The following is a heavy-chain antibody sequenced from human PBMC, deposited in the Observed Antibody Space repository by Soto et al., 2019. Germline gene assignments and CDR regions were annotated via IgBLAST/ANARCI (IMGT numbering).Heavy chain of an antibody. V-gene: IGHV1-2*04. J-gene: IGHJ5*02. CDR1: GYTFTGYY. CDR2: INPNSGGT. D-gene: IGHD6-6*01. Sequence: QVQLVQSGAEVKKPGASVKVSCKASGYTFTGYYMHWVRQAPGQGLEWMGWINPNSGGTNYAQKFQGWVTMTRDTSISTAYMELSRLRSDDTAVYYCVRAGRIAARRRADWFDPWGQGTLVTVSS. CDR3: VRAGRIAARRRADWFDP.